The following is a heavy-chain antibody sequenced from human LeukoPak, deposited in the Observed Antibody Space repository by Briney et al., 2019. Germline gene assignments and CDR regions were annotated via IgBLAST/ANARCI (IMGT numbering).Heavy chain of an antibody. CDR3: ARDGRRRDYCDSGSCYWYFDL. D-gene: IGHD2-15*01. Sequence: GGSLRLSCAASGFSFSSYTMNWVRQAPGKGLEWVSSISSSSSYIYYADSLKGRFTISRDNAKNSLYLQMTSLTDEDTAVHYCARDGRRRDYCDSGSCYWYFDLWGRGTLVTVSS. V-gene: IGHV3-21*01. CDR1: GFSFSSYT. J-gene: IGHJ2*01. CDR2: ISSSSSYI.